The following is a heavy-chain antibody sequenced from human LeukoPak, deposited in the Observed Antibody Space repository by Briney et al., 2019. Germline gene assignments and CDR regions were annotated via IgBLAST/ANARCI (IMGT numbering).Heavy chain of an antibody. V-gene: IGHV4-30-2*01. CDR3: ARGDYLYDSVSGSYRPCYFDS. D-gene: IGHD3-16*02. CDR2: IYHSGST. CDR1: GGSISSGGYS. J-gene: IGHJ4*02. Sequence: SETLSLTCAVSGGSISSGGYSWSWIRQPPGKGLEWIGYIYHSGSTYYNPSLKSRVTISLDRSKNQFSLKLNSVTAADTAVYYCARGDYLYDSVSGSYRPCYFDSWGQGTLVTVSS.